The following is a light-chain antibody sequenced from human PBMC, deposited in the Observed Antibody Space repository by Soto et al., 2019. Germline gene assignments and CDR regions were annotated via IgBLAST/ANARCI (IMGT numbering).Light chain of an antibody. V-gene: IGLV2-14*03. CDR3: SSFTTSSTVV. CDR2: DVS. J-gene: IGLJ2*01. CDR1: SSDVGGYNY. Sequence: QSALTQPASVSGSPGQSITISCTGTSSDVGGYNYVSWYQQHPGKVPKLVIYDVSNRPSGVSNRFSGSKSGNTASLTISGFQTEDEADYYCSSFTTSSTVVFGGGTKLTVL.